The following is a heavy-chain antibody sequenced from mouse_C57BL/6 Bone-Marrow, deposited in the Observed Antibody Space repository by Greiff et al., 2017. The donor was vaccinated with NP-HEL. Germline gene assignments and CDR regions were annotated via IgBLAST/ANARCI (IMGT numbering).Heavy chain of an antibody. CDR2: IHPRSGNT. J-gene: IGHJ2*01. V-gene: IGHV1-81*01. CDR1: GYTFTSYG. Sequence: QVQLQQSGAELARPGASVKLSCKASGYTFTSYGISWVKQRTGQGLEWIGEIHPRSGNTYYNEKFKGKATLTADKSSSTAYMELRSLTSEDSAVYFCARDDGYYVRSFVYWGQGTTLTVSS. CDR3: ARDDGYYVRSFVY. D-gene: IGHD2-3*01.